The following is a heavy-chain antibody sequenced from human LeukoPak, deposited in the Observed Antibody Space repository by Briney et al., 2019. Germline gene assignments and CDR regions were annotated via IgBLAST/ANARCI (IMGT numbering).Heavy chain of an antibody. Sequence: GGSLRLSCAASGFTFDDYGMHWVRQAPGKGLEWVSLITWDGVTTYYADSVKGRFTISRDNSKNTLYLQMNSLRAEDTAVYYCAASSGYYYTAFRYWGQGTLVTVSS. J-gene: IGHJ4*02. CDR3: AASSGYYYTAFRY. CDR2: ITWDGVTT. V-gene: IGHV3-43D*04. D-gene: IGHD3-22*01. CDR1: GFTFDDYG.